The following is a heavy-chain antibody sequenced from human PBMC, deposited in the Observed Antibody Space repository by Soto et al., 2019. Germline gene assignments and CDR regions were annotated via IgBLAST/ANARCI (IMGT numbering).Heavy chain of an antibody. CDR3: ARDLYYDSSGYNYY. D-gene: IGHD3-22*01. Sequence: GGSLRLSCAASGFTVSSNCMSWVRQAPGKGLEWVSVIYSGGSTYYADSVKGRFTISRDNSKNTLYLQMNSLRAEDTAVYYCARDLYYDSSGYNYYWGQGTLVTVSS. CDR1: GFTVSSNC. CDR2: IYSGGST. V-gene: IGHV3-66*01. J-gene: IGHJ4*02.